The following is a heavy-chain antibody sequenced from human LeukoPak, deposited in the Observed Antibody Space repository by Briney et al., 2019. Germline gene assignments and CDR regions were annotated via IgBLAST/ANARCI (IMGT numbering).Heavy chain of an antibody. V-gene: IGHV1-2*04. D-gene: IGHD3-16*01. J-gene: IGHJ3*02. Sequence: SVQVSCKASGYTFTGYYIHWVRQAPGQGLEWMGWINPNTGGTNYAQKLQGCVTMTRDTSINTAYMELSRLRSGDTAVYYCARVQQDCQTSLGVLRCAFDIWGQGTMVTVSS. CDR2: INPNTGGT. CDR3: ARVQQDCQTSLGVLRCAFDI. CDR1: GYTFTGYY.